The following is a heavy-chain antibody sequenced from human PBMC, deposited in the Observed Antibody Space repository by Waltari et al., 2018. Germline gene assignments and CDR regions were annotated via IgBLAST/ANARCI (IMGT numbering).Heavy chain of an antibody. V-gene: IGHV4-39*01. CDR1: GGSITSNRHD. D-gene: IGHD5-12*01. CDR2: ITYSGAT. CDR3: ATYIGASIGTAAFDV. J-gene: IGHJ3*01. Sequence: QLHLHESGPGLVKPSETLSLTCSVSGGSITSNRHDWGWIRQPPGKGPERTGTITYSGATYNNPSLKSQVTISVDTSKNQYSLKLTSVTAADTAVYYCATYIGASIGTAAFDVWGQGTMVTVSS.